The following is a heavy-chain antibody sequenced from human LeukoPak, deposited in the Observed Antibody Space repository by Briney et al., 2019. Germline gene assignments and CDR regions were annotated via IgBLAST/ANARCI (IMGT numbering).Heavy chain of an antibody. CDR1: GGSISSGSYY. Sequence: PSQTLSLTCTVSGGSISSGSYYWSWIRQPAGKGLEWIGRIYTSGSTNYNPSLKSRVTISVDTSMNQFSLKLSSVTAADTAVYYCAREKGNSYGYDYWGQGTLVTVSS. CDR3: AREKGNSYGYDY. J-gene: IGHJ4*02. CDR2: IYTSGST. D-gene: IGHD5-18*01. V-gene: IGHV4-61*02.